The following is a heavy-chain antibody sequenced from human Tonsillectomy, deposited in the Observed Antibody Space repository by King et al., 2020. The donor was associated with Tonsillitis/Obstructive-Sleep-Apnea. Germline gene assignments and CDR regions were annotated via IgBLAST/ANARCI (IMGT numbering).Heavy chain of an antibody. CDR2: ITPGSSFT. Sequence: VQLVESGGDLVRPGGSLRLSCAASGFTFSDYYMTWIRQAPGKGLEWLSYITPGSSFTNYADSVKGRFIISRDNARNSLDLQMKSLRADDTAVYYCARSSTTVREDLLYWGQGTLVTVSS. J-gene: IGHJ4*02. D-gene: IGHD4-17*01. CDR3: ARSSTTVREDLLY. V-gene: IGHV3-11*05. CDR1: GFTFSDYY.